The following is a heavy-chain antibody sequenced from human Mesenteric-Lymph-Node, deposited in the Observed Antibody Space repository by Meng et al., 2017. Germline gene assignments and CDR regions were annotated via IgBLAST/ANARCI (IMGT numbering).Heavy chain of an antibody. D-gene: IGHD3-22*01. CDR3: TKDPYSDSSGYWGY. CDR2: ISSSGGDT. CDR1: GFTFSSYV. J-gene: IGHJ4*02. V-gene: IGHV3-23*01. Sequence: GESLKTSCAASGFTFSSYVMSWVRQVPGKGLEWVSGISSSGGDTYYADSVKGRFTISRDNSKNTVYLQMHSLRAEDAALYYCTKDPYSDSSGYWGYWGQGTLVTVSS.